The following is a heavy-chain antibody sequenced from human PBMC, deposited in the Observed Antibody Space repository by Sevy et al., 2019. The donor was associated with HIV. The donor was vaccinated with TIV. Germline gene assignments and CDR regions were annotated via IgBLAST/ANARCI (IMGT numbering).Heavy chain of an antibody. CDR2: ISAYNGNT. D-gene: IGHD3-22*01. CDR3: ARLYYYDSSGYYKGTGWFDP. J-gene: IGHJ5*02. V-gene: IGHV1-18*01. Sequence: ASVKVSCKASGYTFTSYGINWVRQAPGQGLEWMGWISAYNGNTNYAQKLQGRVTMTTDTSTSTVYMELRSLRSDDTAVYYCARLYYYDSSGYYKGTGWFDPWGQGTLVTVSS. CDR1: GYTFTSYG.